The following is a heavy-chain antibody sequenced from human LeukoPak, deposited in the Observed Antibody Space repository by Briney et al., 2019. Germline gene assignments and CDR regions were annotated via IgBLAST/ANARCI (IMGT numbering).Heavy chain of an antibody. D-gene: IGHD3-3*01. CDR2: ITSSSSYI. J-gene: IGHJ5*02. CDR1: GFTFSSYN. CDR3: ARVYYASWSGQPLSQHWLDP. Sequence: PGGTLRLSCAASGFTFSSYNMNWVRQAPGKGLEWVSSITSSSSYIYYADSVKGRFTISRDNAKNSLYLQMNGLRVEDTAIYYCARVYYASWSGQPLSQHWLDPWGQGTLVTVSS. V-gene: IGHV3-21*01.